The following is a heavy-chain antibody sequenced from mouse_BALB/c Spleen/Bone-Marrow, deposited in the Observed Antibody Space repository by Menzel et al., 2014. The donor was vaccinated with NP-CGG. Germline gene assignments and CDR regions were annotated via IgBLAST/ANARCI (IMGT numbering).Heavy chain of an antibody. Sequence: VQLQQSGAELVKPGASVKLSCKASGYTFTSYYMYWVKQRPGQGLEWIGEINPSNGGTNFNEKFKSKATLTVDKSSSTAYMQLSSLTSEYSAVYYCTSFAYWGQGTLVTVSA. CDR3: TSFAY. J-gene: IGHJ3*01. V-gene: IGHV1S81*02. CDR1: GYTFTSYY. CDR2: INPSNGGT.